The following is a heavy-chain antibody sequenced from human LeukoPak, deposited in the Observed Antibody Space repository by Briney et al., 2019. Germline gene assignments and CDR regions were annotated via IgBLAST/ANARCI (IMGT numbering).Heavy chain of an antibody. J-gene: IGHJ4*02. CDR2: IIPIFGTA. CDR1: GYTFTSYA. D-gene: IGHD3-22*01. CDR3: ARSEDYYDSSGYYYGFDY. V-gene: IGHV1-69*05. Sequence: ASVKVSCKASGYTFTSYALIWLRQAPGQGLEGVGRIIPIFGTANYAQKFQGRVTITTDESTSTAYMERSSLRSEDTAVYYCARSEDYYDSSGYYYGFDYWGQGTLVTVSS.